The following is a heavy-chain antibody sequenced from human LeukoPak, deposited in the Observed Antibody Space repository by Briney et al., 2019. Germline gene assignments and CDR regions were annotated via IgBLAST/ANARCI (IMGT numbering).Heavy chain of an antibody. CDR1: GYTFTGYY. CDR3: ARCPKYCYDRTPLLFDY. Sequence: ASVKVSCKASGYTFTGYYMHWVRQAPGQGLECMGWINPNSGGTNYAQKFQGRVTMTRDTSISTANMERSRLRSDDTAGYYRARCPKYCYDRTPLLFDYWGQGTLVTVSS. CDR2: INPNSGGT. V-gene: IGHV1-2*02. D-gene: IGHD3-22*01. J-gene: IGHJ4*02.